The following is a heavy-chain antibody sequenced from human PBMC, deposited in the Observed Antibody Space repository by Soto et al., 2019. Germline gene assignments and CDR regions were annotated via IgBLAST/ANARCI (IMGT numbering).Heavy chain of an antibody. D-gene: IGHD3-9*01. V-gene: IGHV3-23*01. CDR3: ARVVRYFDTPYGMDV. Sequence: EVRLLESGEGLVQPGGSLKLSCADSRFTFSSYAMSWVRQAPGKELEWVSSIGGSGGNTYYADSVKGRFTISRDNSKNTLFLQMNSLRAEDTAQYYCARVVRYFDTPYGMDVWGHGTTVTVSS. J-gene: IGHJ6*02. CDR2: IGGSGGNT. CDR1: RFTFSSYA.